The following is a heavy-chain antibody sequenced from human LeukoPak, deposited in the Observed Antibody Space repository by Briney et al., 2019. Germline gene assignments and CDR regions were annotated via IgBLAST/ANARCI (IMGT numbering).Heavy chain of an antibody. J-gene: IGHJ4*02. D-gene: IGHD2-21*01. Sequence: GGSLRLSCVGSGFTLRSHAMSWVRQAPEKGLEFVSGIYENGSTTYYADSVKGRFSISRDNSKNTLYLQMDSLRGEDTAVYYCAKDFRIGYSAHFDYWGQGALVTVSS. CDR3: AKDFRIGYSAHFDY. CDR2: IYENGSTT. V-gene: IGHV3-23*01. CDR1: GFTLRSHA.